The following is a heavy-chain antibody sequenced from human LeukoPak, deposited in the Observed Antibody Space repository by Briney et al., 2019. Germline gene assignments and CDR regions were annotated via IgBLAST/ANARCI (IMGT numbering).Heavy chain of an antibody. J-gene: IGHJ2*01. CDR2: MNWISDFK. V-gene: IGHV3-9*03. CDR1: GFNFDDSA. CDR3: AKGPKENWYFDL. Sequence: GRSLRLSCAASGFNFDDSAIHWVRQAPGKGLEWVSAMNWISDFKAYADSVKGRFTISRDNDKNSVHLQMNSLRPGDMAVYYCAKGPKENWYFDLWGRGTLVTVSS.